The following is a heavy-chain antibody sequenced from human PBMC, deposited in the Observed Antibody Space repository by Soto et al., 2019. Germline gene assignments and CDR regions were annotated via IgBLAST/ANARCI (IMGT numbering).Heavy chain of an antibody. CDR1: GGTFSSYA. D-gene: IGHD6-6*01. V-gene: IGHV1-69*06. CDR3: ASYEGSIAARPRFSYSGSDV. Sequence: QVQLVQSGSEGEKPGSSEKVACKASGGTFSSYAISWVRQAPGQGLEWMGGIIPIFGTAHYAQKFQGRVTISEDKSTSKAYRELGSMRSENTAVYYCASYEGSIAARPRFSYSGSDVWGQGTTVTVYS. J-gene: IGHJ6*02. CDR2: IIPIFGTA.